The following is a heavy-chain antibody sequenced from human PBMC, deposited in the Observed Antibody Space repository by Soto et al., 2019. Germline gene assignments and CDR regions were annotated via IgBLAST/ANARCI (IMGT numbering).Heavy chain of an antibody. J-gene: IGHJ4*02. D-gene: IGHD1-7*01. CDR2: ISYAGSNK. V-gene: IGHV3-30-3*01. Sequence: QVQLVESGGGVVQPGRSLRLSCAASGFTFSSYAMHWVRQAPGKGLEWVAVISYAGSNKYYDDSVKGRFTVSRDNSKNTRYLQMNSLRAEDTAVYYCARETRTKCFDYCGQGTLVTVSS. CDR3: ARETRTKCFDY. CDR1: GFTFSSYA.